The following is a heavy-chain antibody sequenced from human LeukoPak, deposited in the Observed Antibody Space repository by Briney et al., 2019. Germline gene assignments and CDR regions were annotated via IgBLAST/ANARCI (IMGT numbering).Heavy chain of an antibody. J-gene: IGHJ4*02. CDR3: AGSPLRFLEWSAVY. Sequence: PSETLSLTCAVYGGSFSGYYWSWLRQPPGKGLEWIGEINHSGSTNYNPSLKSRVTISVDTSKNQFSLKLSSVTAADTAVYYCAGSPLRFLEWSAVYWGQGTLVTVSS. D-gene: IGHD3-3*01. V-gene: IGHV4-34*01. CDR2: INHSGST. CDR1: GGSFSGYY.